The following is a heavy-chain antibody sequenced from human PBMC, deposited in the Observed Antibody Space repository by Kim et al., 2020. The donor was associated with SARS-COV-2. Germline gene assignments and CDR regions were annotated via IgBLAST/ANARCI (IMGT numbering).Heavy chain of an antibody. J-gene: IGHJ5*02. CDR3: ARVAYYYERGWFDP. D-gene: IGHD3-22*01. Sequence: ADSVKGRFTISRDNAKNTLYLQMNSLRAEDTAVYYCARVAYYYERGWFDPWGQGTLVTVSS. V-gene: IGHV3-74*01.